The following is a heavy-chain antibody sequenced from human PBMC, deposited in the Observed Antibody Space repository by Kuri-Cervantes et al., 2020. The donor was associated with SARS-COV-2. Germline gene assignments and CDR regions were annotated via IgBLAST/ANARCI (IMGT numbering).Heavy chain of an antibody. CDR1: GFTFSNAG. V-gene: IGHV3-30*18. CDR2: ISYDTRNK. J-gene: IGHJ4*02. Sequence: LSLTCAASGFTFSNAGMSWVHQAPGKGLEWVAVISYDTRNKYYADSVKGRFTISRDNSKNTLYLQVNSLRAEDTAVYYCAKIPFYDSSGYYSNYWGQGTLVTVSS. D-gene: IGHD3-22*01. CDR3: AKIPFYDSSGYYSNY.